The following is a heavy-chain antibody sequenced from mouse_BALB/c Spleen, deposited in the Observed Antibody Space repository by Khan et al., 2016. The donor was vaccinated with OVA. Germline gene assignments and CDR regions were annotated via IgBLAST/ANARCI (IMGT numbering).Heavy chain of an antibody. CDR3: ARHGEFNPDCAMDY. CDR1: GFAFSSYD. J-gene: IGHJ4*01. CDR2: ISNGGSYT. Sequence: EVQLQESGGGLVKPGGSLKLSCAASGFAFSSYDMSWVRQTPERRLEWVALISNGGSYTNYPDSVKGRFTISRDNARNTLYLQVSSLTSEDTALYYGARHGEFNPDCAMDYWGQGTSVTVSA. V-gene: IGHV5-9*02.